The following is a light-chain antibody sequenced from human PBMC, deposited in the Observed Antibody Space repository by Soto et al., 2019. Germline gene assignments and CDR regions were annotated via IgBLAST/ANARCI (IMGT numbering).Light chain of an antibody. Sequence: QSVLTQPPSVSGAPGQRVTISCTGSSSNIGAGYDVHWYQQLPGTAPKLLIYDDSNRPSGVPDRFSGSKPGTSASLAITGLQAEDEADYYCQSYDSSLSGYVFGTGTKLTVL. CDR1: SSNIGAGYD. J-gene: IGLJ1*01. V-gene: IGLV1-40*01. CDR2: DDS. CDR3: QSYDSSLSGYV.